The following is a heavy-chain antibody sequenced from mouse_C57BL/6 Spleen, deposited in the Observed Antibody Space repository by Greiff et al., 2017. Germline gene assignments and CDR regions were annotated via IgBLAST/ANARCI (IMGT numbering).Heavy chain of an antibody. CDR3: ARSYYGSRGYFDY. CDR2: IYPGGGYT. J-gene: IGHJ2*01. V-gene: IGHV1-63*01. CDR1: GYTFTNYW. Sequence: QVQLQQSGAELVRPGTSVKMSCKASGYTFTNYWIGWAKQRPGHGLEWIGDIYPGGGYTNYNEKFKGKGTLTAAKTSSSAYMQVCSLPSSDSSIYYCARSYYGSRGYFDYWGQGTTLTVSS. D-gene: IGHD1-1*01.